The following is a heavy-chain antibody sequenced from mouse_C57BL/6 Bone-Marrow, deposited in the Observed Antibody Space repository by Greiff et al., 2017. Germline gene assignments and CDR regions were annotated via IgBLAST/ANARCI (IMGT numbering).Heavy chain of an antibody. Sequence: VKLQQSGAELARPGASVKMSCKASGYTFTSYTMHWVKQRPGQGLEWIGYINPSSGYTKYNQKFKDKATLTADKSSSTAYMQLSSLTSEDSAVYYCARCNYDYDGSTWFAYWGQGTLVTVSA. CDR1: GYTFTSYT. CDR3: ARCNYDYDGSTWFAY. CDR2: INPSSGYT. D-gene: IGHD2-4*01. J-gene: IGHJ3*01. V-gene: IGHV1-4*01.